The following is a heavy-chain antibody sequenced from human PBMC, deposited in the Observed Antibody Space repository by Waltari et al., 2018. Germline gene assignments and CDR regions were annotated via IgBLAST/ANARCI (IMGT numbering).Heavy chain of an antibody. Sequence: QVQLVQSGAEVKKPGASVKVSCKASGYTFTSHDITWVRQATGQGLEWMGWMKPNSGNTGYAQKFQGRVTMTRNTSISTAYMELSSLRSEDTAVYYCARRGQIAARSNYYYYYMDVWGKGTTVTVSS. D-gene: IGHD6-6*01. CDR1: GYTFTSHD. CDR2: MKPNSGNT. V-gene: IGHV1-8*01. CDR3: ARRGQIAARSNYYYYYMDV. J-gene: IGHJ6*03.